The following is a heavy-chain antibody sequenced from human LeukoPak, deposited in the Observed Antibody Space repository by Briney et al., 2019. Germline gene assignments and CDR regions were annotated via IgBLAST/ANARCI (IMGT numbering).Heavy chain of an antibody. D-gene: IGHD6-6*01. CDR3: AKDGLLRSSSSGNWFDP. Sequence: SGGSLRLSCAASGFTFSSYGMHWVRQAPGKVLEWAAVIWYDGSNKYYADSVKGRFTISRDNSKNTLYLQMNSLRAEDTAVYYCAKDGLLRSSSSGNWFDPWGQGTLVTVSS. CDR1: GFTFSSYG. CDR2: IWYDGSNK. V-gene: IGHV3-33*06. J-gene: IGHJ5*02.